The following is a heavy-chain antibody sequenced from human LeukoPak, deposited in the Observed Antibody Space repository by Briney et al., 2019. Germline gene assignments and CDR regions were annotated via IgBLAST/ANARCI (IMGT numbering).Heavy chain of an antibody. J-gene: IGHJ4*02. D-gene: IGHD4-23*01. CDR1: GYTFTTYH. CDR3: ARGGGGLAF. CDR2: INPSSGAT. V-gene: IGHV1-46*01. Sequence: ASVKVSCKASGYTFTTYHMHWVRQAPGQGLEWMGVINPSSGATTYAQTSQGRVTMTRDTSTSTVLIELSSLRSQDTAVYYCARGGGGLAFWGQGTLLTVSS.